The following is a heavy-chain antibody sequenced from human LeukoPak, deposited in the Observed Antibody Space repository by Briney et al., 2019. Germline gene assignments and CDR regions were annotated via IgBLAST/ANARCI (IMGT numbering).Heavy chain of an antibody. Sequence: GGSLRLSCAASGFTFSSYGMHWVRQAPGKGLEWVAFIRYDGSNKYYADSVKGRFTISRDNSKNTLYLQMNSLRAEDTAVYYCAKEEYNSGWYKWFGPWGQGTLVTVSS. CDR3: AKEEYNSGWYKWFGP. D-gene: IGHD6-19*01. V-gene: IGHV3-30*02. CDR2: IRYDGSNK. CDR1: GFTFSSYG. J-gene: IGHJ5*02.